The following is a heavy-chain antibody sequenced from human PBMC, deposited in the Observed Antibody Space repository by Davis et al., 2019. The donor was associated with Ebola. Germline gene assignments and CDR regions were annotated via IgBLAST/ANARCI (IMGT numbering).Heavy chain of an antibody. CDR3: TSLIEYSSSQRGY. D-gene: IGHD6-6*01. CDR1: GFTFSGSA. J-gene: IGHJ4*02. V-gene: IGHV3-73*01. Sequence: PGGSLRLSCAASGFTFSGSAMHWVRQASGQGLEWVGRIRSKANSYATAYAASVKGRFTISRDDSKNTAYLQMNSLKTEDTAVYYCTSLIEYSSSQRGYWGQGTLVTVSS. CDR2: IRSKANSYAT.